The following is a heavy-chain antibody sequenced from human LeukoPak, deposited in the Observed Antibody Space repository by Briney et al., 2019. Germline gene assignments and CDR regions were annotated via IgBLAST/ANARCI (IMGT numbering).Heavy chain of an antibody. V-gene: IGHV1-2*02. CDR1: GYTFTDYY. CDR2: INPNSGGT. D-gene: IGHD5-12*01. J-gene: IGHJ5*02. Sequence: GASVKVSCKASGYTFTDYYMHWVRQAPGQGLEWMGWINPNSGGTNYAQKFQGRVTMTRDTSISTAYMELSRLRSDDTAVYYCARDRVATMVHWFDPWGQGTLVTVSS. CDR3: ARDRVATMVHWFDP.